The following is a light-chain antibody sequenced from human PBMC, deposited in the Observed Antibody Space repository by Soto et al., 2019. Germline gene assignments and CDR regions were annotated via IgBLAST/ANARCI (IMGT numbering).Light chain of an antibody. V-gene: IGKV3-11*01. CDR1: QSVSSY. J-gene: IGKJ4*01. CDR2: DAS. Sequence: EIALTQSPATLSLSPGERATLSCRASQSVSSYLAWYQQKPGQAPRLLIYDASNRATGIPARFSGSGSGTDVTLTISSLEPEDFAVYYCQQRSNWPLTFGGGTKVEIK. CDR3: QQRSNWPLT.